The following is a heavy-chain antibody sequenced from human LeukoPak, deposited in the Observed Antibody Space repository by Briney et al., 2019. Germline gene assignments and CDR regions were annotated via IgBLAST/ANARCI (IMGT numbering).Heavy chain of an antibody. Sequence: SQTLSLTCAISGDSVSSNSAAWNWIRQSPSRGPEWLGRTYYRSKWYNDYAVSVKSRITINPDTSKNQFSLQLSSVTAADTAVYYCARVRGERRGYSYGLIDYWGQGTLVTVSS. J-gene: IGHJ4*02. CDR1: GDSVSSNSAA. CDR2: TYYRSKWYN. D-gene: IGHD5-18*01. CDR3: ARVRGERRGYSYGLIDY. V-gene: IGHV6-1*01.